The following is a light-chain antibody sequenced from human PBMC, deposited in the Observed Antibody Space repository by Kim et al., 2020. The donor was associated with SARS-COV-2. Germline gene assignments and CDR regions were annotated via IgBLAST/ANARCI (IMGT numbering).Light chain of an antibody. CDR3: QHYNSAPYS. CDR1: QGITHD. CDR2: AAA. Sequence: SVSIGDRVTLTGRAIQGITHDLAWYQQKPGKVPKLRIYAAATLQSGVSSRFSGSGSGTDFTLTISSLQPEDVATYYCQHYNSAPYSFGQGTKLEI. J-gene: IGKJ2*01. V-gene: IGKV1-27*01.